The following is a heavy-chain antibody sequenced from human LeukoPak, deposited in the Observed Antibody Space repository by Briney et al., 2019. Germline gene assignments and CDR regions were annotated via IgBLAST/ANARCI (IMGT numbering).Heavy chain of an antibody. D-gene: IGHD4-17*01. CDR1: GFTFSSYG. V-gene: IGHV3-30*03. J-gene: IGHJ4*02. Sequence: GGSLRLSCAASGFTFSSYGMHWVRQAPGKGLEWVAVISYDGSNKYYADSVKGRFTISRDNARNSLYLQVNSLRVEDTAVYYCARENGWQPGEYGDYTGFYFDSWGQGTLVTVSS. CDR2: ISYDGSNK. CDR3: ARENGWQPGEYGDYTGFYFDS.